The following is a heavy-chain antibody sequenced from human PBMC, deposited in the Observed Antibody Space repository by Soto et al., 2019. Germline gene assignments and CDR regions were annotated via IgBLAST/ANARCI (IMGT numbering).Heavy chain of an antibody. CDR1: GGSISSYY. CDR3: ARRYGYCFDY. Sequence: SETLSLTCTVSGGSISSYYWSWIRQPPGKGLEWIGYIYYSGSTNYNPSLKSRVTISVDTSKNQLSLKLSSVTAADTAVYYCARRYGYCFDYWGQGTLVTVSS. D-gene: IGHD4-17*01. V-gene: IGHV4-59*08. CDR2: IYYSGST. J-gene: IGHJ4*02.